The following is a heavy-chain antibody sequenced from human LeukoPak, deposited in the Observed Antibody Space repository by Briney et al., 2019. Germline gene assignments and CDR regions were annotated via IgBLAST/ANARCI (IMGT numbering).Heavy chain of an antibody. V-gene: IGHV1-69*13. CDR2: IIPIFGTA. Sequence: ASVKVSCKASGGTFSSYAISWVRQAPGQGLEWMGGIIPIFGTANYAQKFQGRVTITADESTSTAYMELSSLRSEDTAVYYCARLEGNYGTRDYWDQGTLVTVSS. D-gene: IGHD4-11*01. CDR3: ARLEGNYGTRDY. J-gene: IGHJ4*02. CDR1: GGTFSSYA.